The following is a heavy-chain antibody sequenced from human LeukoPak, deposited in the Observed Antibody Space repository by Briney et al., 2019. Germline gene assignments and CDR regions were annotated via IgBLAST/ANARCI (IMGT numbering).Heavy chain of an antibody. CDR1: GYTFTSYD. D-gene: IGHD6-6*01. CDR2: MNPNSGNT. Sequence: ASVRVSFKASGYTFTSYDINWVRQATGQGLEWMGWMNPNSGNTGYAQKFQGRVTITRNTSISTAYMELSSLRSEDTAVYYCARVDRLAAPFNFDYWGQETLVTVSS. V-gene: IGHV1-8*03. CDR3: ARVDRLAAPFNFDY. J-gene: IGHJ4*02.